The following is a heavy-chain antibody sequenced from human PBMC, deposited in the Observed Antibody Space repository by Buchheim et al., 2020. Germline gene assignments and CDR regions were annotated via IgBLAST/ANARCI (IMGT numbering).Heavy chain of an antibody. V-gene: IGHV3-30*04. CDR2: ISNDGSNE. CDR1: GIPFSDYA. Sequence: QLQLVESGGGVVQPGRALRLSCAVSGIPFSDYAMHWARQVAGKGLEWVAVISNDGSNEYYADSVKGRFTISRDNSRGRRYLQMNSLRTEDTAVYHCAKAGCSAANCYTNWWGPGTL. D-gene: IGHD2-2*02. CDR3: AKAGCSAANCYTNW. J-gene: IGHJ4*02.